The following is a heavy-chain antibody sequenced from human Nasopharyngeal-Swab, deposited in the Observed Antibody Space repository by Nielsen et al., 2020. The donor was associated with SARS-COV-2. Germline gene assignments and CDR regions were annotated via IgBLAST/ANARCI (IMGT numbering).Heavy chain of an antibody. D-gene: IGHD3-3*01. CDR1: GGSISSSHW. Sequence: SETLSLTCAVSGGSISSSHWWSWVRQPPGKGLEWIGEIYHSGSTNYNPSLKSRVTISVDKSKNQFSLKLSSVTAADTAVYYCARDRALRFLEWLNGVRAFDIWGQGTMVTVSS. CDR3: ARDRALRFLEWLNGVRAFDI. V-gene: IGHV4-4*02. CDR2: IYHSGST. J-gene: IGHJ3*02.